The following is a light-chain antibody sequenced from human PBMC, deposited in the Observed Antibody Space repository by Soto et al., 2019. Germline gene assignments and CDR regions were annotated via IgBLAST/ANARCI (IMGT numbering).Light chain of an antibody. CDR2: DAS. J-gene: IGKJ1*01. Sequence: EVVLTQSPATLSLSPGETATLSCRASQSFINYLAWYQQKPGQAPRLLIYDASNRATGIPARFSGTGSETDFTLTISSLEPEDFAIYYCQQRSKMPLTFGHGTKVDI. CDR1: QSFINY. V-gene: IGKV3-11*01. CDR3: QQRSKMPLT.